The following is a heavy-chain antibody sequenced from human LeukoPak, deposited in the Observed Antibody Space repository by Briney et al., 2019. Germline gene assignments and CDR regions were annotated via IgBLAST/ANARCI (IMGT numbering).Heavy chain of an antibody. CDR1: GFTFSSYA. J-gene: IGHJ3*02. CDR3: AKKEFFYDYVWGSYRLGDAFDI. V-gene: IGHV3-23*01. Sequence: GGSLRLSCAASGFTFSSYAMSWVRQAPGKGLEWVSAISGSGGSTYYADSVKGRFTISRDNSKNTPYLQMNSLRAENTAVYYCAKKEFFYDYVWGSYRLGDAFDIWGQGTMVTVSS. D-gene: IGHD3-16*02. CDR2: ISGSGGST.